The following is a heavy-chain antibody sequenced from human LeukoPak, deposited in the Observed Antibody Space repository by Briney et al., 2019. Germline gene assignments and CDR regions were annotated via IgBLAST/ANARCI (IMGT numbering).Heavy chain of an antibody. J-gene: IGHJ5*02. CDR2: INPSGGST. CDR3: ARDSRNSGYYPNWFDP. D-gene: IGHD3-22*01. CDR1: GYTSTSYY. Sequence: ASVKVSCKASGYTSTSYYMHWVRQAPGQGLEWMGIINPSGGSTSYAQKFQGRVTMTRDTSTSTVYMELSSLRSEDTAVYYCARDSRNSGYYPNWFDPWGQGTLVTVSS. V-gene: IGHV1-46*01.